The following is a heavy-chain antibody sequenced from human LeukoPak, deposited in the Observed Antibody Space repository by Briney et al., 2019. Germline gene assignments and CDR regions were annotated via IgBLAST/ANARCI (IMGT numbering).Heavy chain of an antibody. V-gene: IGHV3-7*01. D-gene: IGHD3-10*02. Sequence: GGSLRLSCAASGFTFTNNFMSWVRQVPGKGLEWVANIKQDGSETTYADSVRGRFTISRHNAKNSLYLQMNSLRAEDTAVYYCAELGITMIGGVWGKGTTVTISS. CDR2: IKQDGSET. CDR3: AELGITMIGGV. J-gene: IGHJ6*04. CDR1: GFTFTNNF.